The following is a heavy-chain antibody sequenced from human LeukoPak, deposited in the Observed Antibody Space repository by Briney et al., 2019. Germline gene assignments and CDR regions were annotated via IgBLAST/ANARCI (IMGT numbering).Heavy chain of an antibody. CDR1: GGTFSSYA. J-gene: IGHJ4*02. CDR2: IIHMLGQA. Sequence: SVKVSCKASGGTFSSYAISWVRQPPGQGLEWVGRIIHMLGQAHYAQKFQGRVTIPADKYTSTAHMELRSLRSEDTAVHYCARDVPEYYDSSGYYGFDYWGQGTLVTLSS. CDR3: ARDVPEYYDSSGYYGFDY. D-gene: IGHD3-22*01. V-gene: IGHV1-69*04.